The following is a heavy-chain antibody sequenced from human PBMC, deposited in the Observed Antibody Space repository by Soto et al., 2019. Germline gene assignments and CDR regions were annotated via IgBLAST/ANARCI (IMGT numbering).Heavy chain of an antibody. CDR2: IRAYNGNT. Sequence: ASVKVSCKASGYTFTRYGISWVRQAPGQGLEGMGWIRAYNGNTNYAQKLQRRVTMTTNTSTSTAYMELSSLRSDDPAVYYCARSHVAYSGYADYWGQGTLVTVSS. D-gene: IGHD5-12*01. CDR3: ARSHVAYSGYADY. J-gene: IGHJ4*02. CDR1: GYTFTRYG. V-gene: IGHV1-18*04.